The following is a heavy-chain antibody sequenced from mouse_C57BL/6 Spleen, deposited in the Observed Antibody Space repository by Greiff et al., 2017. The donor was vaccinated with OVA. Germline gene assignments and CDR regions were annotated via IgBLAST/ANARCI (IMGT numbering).Heavy chain of an antibody. CDR3: TNGNYGYFDV. CDR1: GYTFTDYE. D-gene: IGHD2-1*01. Sequence: VQLQQSGAELVRPGASVTLSCNASGYTFTDYEMHWVKQTPVHGLEWIGAIDPETGGTAYNQKFKGKAILTADKSSSTAYMELRSLTSEDSAVYYCTNGNYGYFDVWGTGTTVTVSS. V-gene: IGHV1-15*01. J-gene: IGHJ1*03. CDR2: IDPETGGT.